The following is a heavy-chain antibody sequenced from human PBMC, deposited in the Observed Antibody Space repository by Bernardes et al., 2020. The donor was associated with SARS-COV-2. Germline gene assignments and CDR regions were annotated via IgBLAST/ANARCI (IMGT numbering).Heavy chain of an antibody. V-gene: IGHV4-30-4*01. CDR1: GGSISSGDYY. CDR3: ASLRPIDVWGSYPLGAFDI. Sequence: SETLCLTCTVSGGSISSGDYYWSWIRQPPGKGLEWIGYIYYSGSTYYNPSLKSRVTISVDTSKNQFSLKLSSVTAADTAVYYCASLRPIDVWGSYPLGAFDIWGQGTMVTVSS. CDR2: IYYSGST. J-gene: IGHJ3*02. D-gene: IGHD3-16*02.